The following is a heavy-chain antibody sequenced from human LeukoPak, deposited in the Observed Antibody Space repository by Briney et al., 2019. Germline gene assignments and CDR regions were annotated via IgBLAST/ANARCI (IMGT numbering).Heavy chain of an antibody. Sequence: GGSLRLSCVASGFTFSTYAMSWVRQAPGKGLEWVSAISGSDAGTYYADSVKGRFTISRDNSKNTLSLQMNSLRAEDTAVYYCARGRLWFGELVYFDYWGQGTLVTVSS. CDR1: GFTFSTYA. CDR3: ARGRLWFGELVYFDY. CDR2: ISGSDAGT. V-gene: IGHV3-23*01. J-gene: IGHJ4*02. D-gene: IGHD3-10*01.